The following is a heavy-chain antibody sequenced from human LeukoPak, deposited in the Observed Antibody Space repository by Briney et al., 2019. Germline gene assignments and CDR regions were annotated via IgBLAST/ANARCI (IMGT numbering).Heavy chain of an antibody. J-gene: IGHJ4*02. CDR1: GFTFSSYG. CDR3: AKVAALKDYYDSSGSSPYYFDY. D-gene: IGHD3-22*01. Sequence: GGSLRLSCAASGFTFSSYGMHWVRQAPGKGLEWVAFIRYDGSNKYYADSVKGRFTISRDNSKNTLYLQMNSLRAEDTAVYYCAKVAALKDYYDSSGSSPYYFDYWGQGTLVTVSS. V-gene: IGHV3-30*02. CDR2: IRYDGSNK.